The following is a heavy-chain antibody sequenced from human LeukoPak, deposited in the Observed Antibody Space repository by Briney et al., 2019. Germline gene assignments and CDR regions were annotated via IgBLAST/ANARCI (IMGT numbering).Heavy chain of an antibody. J-gene: IGHJ4*02. Sequence: SETLSLTCSVSGDSISIGDYRWSWIRQPPGKGLEWIGSIYYSGSTYYNPSLKSRVTISVDTSKNQFSLKLSSVTAADTAVYYCAREGLFGDYTPGGYWGQGTLVTVSS. D-gene: IGHD4-17*01. CDR2: IYYSGST. CDR3: AREGLFGDYTPGGY. CDR1: GDSISIGDYR. V-gene: IGHV4-39*07.